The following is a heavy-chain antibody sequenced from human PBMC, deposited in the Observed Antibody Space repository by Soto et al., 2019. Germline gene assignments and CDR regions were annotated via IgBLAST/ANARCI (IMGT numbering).Heavy chain of an antibody. V-gene: IGHV4-30-4*01. CDR1: GGSISSGDYY. CDR2: IYYSGST. CDR3: ARDLYSGYRSFNF. D-gene: IGHD5-12*01. J-gene: IGHJ4*02. Sequence: SETLSLTCTFSGGSISSGDYYCSWIRQPPGKGLEWIGYIYYSGSTYYNPSLKSRVTISVDTSKNQFSLKLTSVTAADTAVYYCARDLYSGYRSFNFWGQGTLVTSPQ.